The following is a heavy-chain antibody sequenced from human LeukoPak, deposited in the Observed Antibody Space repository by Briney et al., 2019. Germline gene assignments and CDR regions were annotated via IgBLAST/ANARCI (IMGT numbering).Heavy chain of an antibody. CDR1: GFTFDDYA. J-gene: IGHJ5*02. V-gene: IGHV4-34*01. Sequence: LRLSCAASGFTFDDYAMHWVRQAPGKGLEWIGEINHSGSTNYNPSLKSRVTISVDTSKNQFSLKLSSVTAADTAVYYCAKGNPYYDSWGQGTLVTVSS. D-gene: IGHD5-12*01. CDR3: AKGNPYYDS. CDR2: INHSGST.